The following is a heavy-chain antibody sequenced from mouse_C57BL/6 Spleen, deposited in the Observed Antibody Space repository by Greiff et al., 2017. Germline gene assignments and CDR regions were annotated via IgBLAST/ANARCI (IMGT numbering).Heavy chain of an antibody. Sequence: DVKLVESGEGLVKPGGSLKLSCAASGFTFSSYAMSWVRQTPEKRLEWVAYISSGGDYIYYADTVKGRCTISRDNAKNTLYLQMSSLKSEDTAMYYFTREDFYGNSFAYWGQGTLVTVSA. D-gene: IGHD2-1*01. J-gene: IGHJ3*01. CDR3: TREDFYGNSFAY. CDR2: ISSGGDYI. V-gene: IGHV5-9-1*02. CDR1: GFTFSSYA.